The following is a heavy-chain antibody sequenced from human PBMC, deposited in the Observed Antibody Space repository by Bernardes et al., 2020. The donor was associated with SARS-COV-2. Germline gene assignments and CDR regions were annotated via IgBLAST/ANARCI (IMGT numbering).Heavy chain of an antibody. CDR1: GLNVSSNY. Sequence: GGSLRLSCAASGLNVSSNYMSWVRQAPGKGLAWVPVVYAGGGTYFADSVKGRFSISRDKSKNTVYLQMNSLRVEDTVEYYCARDLPVEANMPDYLFFYGLDVWGPGTTVTVSS. CDR2: VYAGGGT. J-gene: IGHJ6*02. D-gene: IGHD3-16*01. V-gene: IGHV3-53*01. CDR3: ARDLPVEANMPDYLFFYGLDV.